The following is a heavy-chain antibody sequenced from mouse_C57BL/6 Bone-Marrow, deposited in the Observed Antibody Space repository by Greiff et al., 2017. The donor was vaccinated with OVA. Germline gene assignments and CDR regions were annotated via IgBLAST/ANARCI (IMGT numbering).Heavy chain of an antibody. D-gene: IGHD3-2*02. CDR2: IWRGGST. CDR3: AKKDSSGYEGYAMDY. J-gene: IGHJ4*01. Sequence: QVQLKESGPGLVQPSQSLSITCTVSGFSLTSYGVHWVRQSPGKGLEWLGVIWRGGSTDYNAAFMSRLSITKDNSKSQVFFKMNSLQADDTAIYYCAKKDSSGYEGYAMDYWGQGTSVTVSS. CDR1: GFSLTSYG. V-gene: IGHV2-5*01.